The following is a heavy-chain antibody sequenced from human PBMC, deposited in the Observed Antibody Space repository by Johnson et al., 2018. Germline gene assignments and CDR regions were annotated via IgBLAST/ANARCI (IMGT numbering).Heavy chain of an antibody. CDR3: TITAAGYNYVKL. D-gene: IGHD5-24*01. V-gene: IGHV5-51*03. Sequence: VQLVQSGAEVKKPGESLKISCKGSGYTFSSYWIGWVRQMPGKGLEWMGIIYPGDSDTRYRSSFQGQVTISADKSISTAYLQWSRLKASDTAVYVCTITAAGYNYVKLWVQGTLVTVSS. J-gene: IGHJ4*02. CDR1: GYTFSSYW. CDR2: IYPGDSDT.